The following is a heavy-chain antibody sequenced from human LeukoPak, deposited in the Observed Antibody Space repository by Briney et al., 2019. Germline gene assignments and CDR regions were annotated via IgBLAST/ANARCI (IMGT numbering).Heavy chain of an antibody. J-gene: IGHJ6*02. Sequence: GGSLRLSCAASGFTFSSYAMSWVRQAPGKGLEWVSGISGRGGSTYYADSVKGRFTISRDNSKNTLYLQMNSLRAEDTAVYYCAKAIAAAGLSYYYCGMDVWGQGTTVTVSS. CDR3: AKAIAAAGLSYYYCGMDV. CDR1: GFTFSSYA. CDR2: ISGRGGST. V-gene: IGHV3-23*01. D-gene: IGHD6-13*01.